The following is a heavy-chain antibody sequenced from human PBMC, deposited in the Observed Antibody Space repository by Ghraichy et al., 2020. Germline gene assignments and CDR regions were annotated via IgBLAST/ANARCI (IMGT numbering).Heavy chain of an antibody. CDR1: GYTFTTYA. J-gene: IGHJ4*02. CDR3: AGSRSSSGYRRLDY. CDR2: MNPNSGNT. Sequence: ASVKVSCKASGYTFTTYAINWVRQATGQGLEWMGWMNPNSGNTDYAQKFQGRVIMTRNTSISTAYMELSSLRSEDTAVYYCAGSRSSSGYRRLDYWGQGTLVTVSS. D-gene: IGHD3-22*01. V-gene: IGHV1-8*01.